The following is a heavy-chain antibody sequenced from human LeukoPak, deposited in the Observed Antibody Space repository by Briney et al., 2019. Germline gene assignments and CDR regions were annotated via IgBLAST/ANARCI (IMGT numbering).Heavy chain of an antibody. CDR2: ISGSGGST. Sequence: GGSLRLSCAASGFTFSSYAMSWVRQAPGKGLEWVSAISGSGGSTYYADSVKSRFTISRDNSKNTLYLQMNSLRAEDTAVYYCAKAPAYCGGDCYVYYFDYWGQGTLVTVSP. D-gene: IGHD2-21*02. CDR1: GFTFSSYA. CDR3: AKAPAYCGGDCYVYYFDY. V-gene: IGHV3-23*01. J-gene: IGHJ4*02.